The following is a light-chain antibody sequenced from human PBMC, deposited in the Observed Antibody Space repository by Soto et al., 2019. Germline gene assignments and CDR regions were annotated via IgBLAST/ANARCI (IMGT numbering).Light chain of an antibody. V-gene: IGKV1-39*01. CDR2: AAS. CDR3: QQSYSTPRT. Sequence: DIQMTQSPSSLSASVGDRVTITCRASQSINSYLNWYQQKPGIAPKLLIYAASTLQSGVPSRFSGSGSGTDVTLTISSLQPEDFATYYCQQSYSTPRTFGGGTKVEIK. J-gene: IGKJ4*01. CDR1: QSINSY.